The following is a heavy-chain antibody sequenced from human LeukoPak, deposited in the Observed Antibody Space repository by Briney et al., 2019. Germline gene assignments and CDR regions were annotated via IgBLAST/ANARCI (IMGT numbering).Heavy chain of an antibody. CDR1: GFTFSSYG. CDR2: ISGSGGST. V-gene: IGHV3-23*01. Sequence: GGSLRLSCAASGFTFSSYGMNWVRQAPGKGLEWVSAISGSGGSTYYADSVKGRFTISRDNSKNTLYLQMNSLRAEDTALYYCSKGRGPAAVAPDYWGQGTLVTVSS. CDR3: SKGRGPAAVAPDY. D-gene: IGHD2-2*01. J-gene: IGHJ4*02.